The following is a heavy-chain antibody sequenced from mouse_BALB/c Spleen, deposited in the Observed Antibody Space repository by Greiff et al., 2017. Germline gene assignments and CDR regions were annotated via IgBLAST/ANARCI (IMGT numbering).Heavy chain of an antibody. CDR2: IRLKSDNYAT. CDR1: GFTFSSYW. D-gene: IGHD4-1*01. Sequence: EVKLMESGGGLVQPGGSMKLSCVASGFTFSSYWMSWVRQSPEKGLEWVAEIRLKSDNYATHYAESVKGKFTISRDDSKSRLYLQMNSLRAEDTGIYYCLGRFAYWGQGTLVTVSA. V-gene: IGHV6-3*01. J-gene: IGHJ3*01. CDR3: LGRFAY.